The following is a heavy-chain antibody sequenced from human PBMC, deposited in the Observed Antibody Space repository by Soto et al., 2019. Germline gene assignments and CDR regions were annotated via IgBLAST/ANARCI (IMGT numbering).Heavy chain of an antibody. Sequence: QVQLQESGPGLVKPSETLSLTCTVSGGSISSYYWSWIRQPPGKGLEWIGYIYYSGSTNYNPSLKSRVTISVDTCKNQFSLKLSSVTAADTAVYYCASMLWFGELGYFDYWGQGTLVTVSS. V-gene: IGHV4-59*01. CDR2: IYYSGST. CDR3: ASMLWFGELGYFDY. J-gene: IGHJ4*02. CDR1: GGSISSYY. D-gene: IGHD3-10*01.